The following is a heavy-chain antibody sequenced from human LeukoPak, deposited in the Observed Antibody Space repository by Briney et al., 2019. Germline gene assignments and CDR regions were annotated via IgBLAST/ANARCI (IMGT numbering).Heavy chain of an antibody. CDR3: ARSNNDGDYLGVGFDY. V-gene: IGHV7-4-1*04. D-gene: IGHD3-16*01. CDR1: GYTFTSYG. J-gene: IGHJ4*02. Sequence: GASVKVSCKASGYTFTSYGISWVRQAPGQGLEWMGWINTNTGNPTYARGFTGRFVFSSDTSVRMAYLQISSLKAEDTAVYYCARSNNDGDYLGVGFDYWGQGTLVTVSS. CDR2: INTNTGNP.